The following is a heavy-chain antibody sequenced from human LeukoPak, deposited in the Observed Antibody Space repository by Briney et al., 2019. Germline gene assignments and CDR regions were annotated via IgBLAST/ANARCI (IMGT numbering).Heavy chain of an antibody. CDR2: IYYTGTT. Sequence: SETLSLTCTVSGGSITTGSYYWGWIRQPPGKGLEWIASIYYTGTTYYNPSLKSRVTISVDTSKNQFSLRLTSVTAADTAVYFCGRTFCHESTIFPWGQGTLVTVSS. D-gene: IGHD2/OR15-2a*01. CDR1: GGSITTGSYY. J-gene: IGHJ5*02. CDR3: GRTFCHESTIFP. V-gene: IGHV4-39*01.